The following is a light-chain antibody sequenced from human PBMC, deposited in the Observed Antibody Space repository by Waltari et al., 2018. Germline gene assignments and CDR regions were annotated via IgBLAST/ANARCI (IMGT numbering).Light chain of an antibody. CDR2: DVN. CDR3: TSYTSSSTYV. Sequence: QSALTQPASVSGSPGQSITIHCTGTSSDVGGYNYVSWYQHHPGKAPKLMIYDVNKRPSGVSDRFSGSKSGNTASLTISGLQTEDEADYYCTSYTSSSTYVFGIGTKVTVL. J-gene: IGLJ1*01. V-gene: IGLV2-14*03. CDR1: SSDVGGYNY.